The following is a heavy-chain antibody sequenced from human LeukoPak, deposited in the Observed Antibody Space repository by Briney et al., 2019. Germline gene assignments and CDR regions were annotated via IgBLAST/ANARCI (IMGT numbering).Heavy chain of an antibody. CDR2: ISAYNGNT. V-gene: IGHV1-18*01. J-gene: IGHJ3*02. D-gene: IGHD4/OR15-4a*01. CDR1: GYTFTSYG. CDR3: ARVRLDYLTYDPFEI. Sequence: ASVKVSCKASGYTFTSYGISWVRQAPGQGLEWMGWISAYNGNTNYAQKLQGRVTMTTDTSTSTAYMDLSSVRSEDTAVYYCARVRLDYLTYDPFEIWGQGTMVTVSS.